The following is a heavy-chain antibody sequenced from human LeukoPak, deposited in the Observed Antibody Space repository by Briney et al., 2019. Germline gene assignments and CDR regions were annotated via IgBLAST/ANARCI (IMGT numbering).Heavy chain of an antibody. J-gene: IGHJ6*02. CDR1: EFTFSIYA. CDR2: ISGSGGST. V-gene: IGHV3-23*01. CDR3: ARAAGGSSYDRMDV. D-gene: IGHD3-22*01. Sequence: PGGSLRLSCAVSEFTFSIYAMTWVRQAPGKGLEWVSTISGSGGSTFYADSVRGRFTISRDNSKNTLYLQMNSLRAEDTAVYYCARAAGGSSYDRMDVWGQGTTVSVSS.